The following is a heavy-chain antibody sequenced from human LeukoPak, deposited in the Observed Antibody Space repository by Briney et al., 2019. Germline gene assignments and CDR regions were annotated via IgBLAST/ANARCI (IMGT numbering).Heavy chain of an antibody. D-gene: IGHD6-13*01. CDR1: GFTFDDYA. V-gene: IGHV3-9*01. Sequence: GRSLRLSCAASGFTFDDYAMHWVRQAPGKGLEWVSGISWSSGSIGYADSVKGRFTISRDNAKNSLYLQMNSLRAEDTALYYCAKDIAYSSSWYGIDYWGQGTLVTVSS. J-gene: IGHJ4*02. CDR2: ISWSSGSI. CDR3: AKDIAYSSSWYGIDY.